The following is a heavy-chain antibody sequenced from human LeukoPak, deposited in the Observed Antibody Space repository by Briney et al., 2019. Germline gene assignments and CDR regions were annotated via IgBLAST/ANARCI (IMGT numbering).Heavy chain of an antibody. CDR3: ARERATMIHFDY. J-gene: IGHJ4*02. Sequence: ASVKVSCKASGYTFTGYYMHWVREAPGQGLEWMGWINPNSGGTNYAQKFQGRVTMTRDTSISTAYMELSRLRSDDTAVYYCARERATMIHFDYWGQGTLVTVSS. D-gene: IGHD3-22*01. CDR1: GYTFTGYY. CDR2: INPNSGGT. V-gene: IGHV1-2*02.